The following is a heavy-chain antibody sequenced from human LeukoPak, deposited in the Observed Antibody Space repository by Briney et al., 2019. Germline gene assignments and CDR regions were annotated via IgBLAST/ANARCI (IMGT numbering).Heavy chain of an antibody. Sequence: SETLSLTCTVSGGSISSYYWSWIRQPPGKGLEWIGYIYYSGSTNYNPSLKSRVTISVDTSKNQFSLKLSSVTAADTAVYYCARDQVVVVVAAARDYYYYGMDVWGKGTTVTVSS. J-gene: IGHJ6*04. CDR3: ARDQVVVVVAAARDYYYYGMDV. CDR1: GGSISSYY. D-gene: IGHD2-15*01. CDR2: IYYSGST. V-gene: IGHV4-59*01.